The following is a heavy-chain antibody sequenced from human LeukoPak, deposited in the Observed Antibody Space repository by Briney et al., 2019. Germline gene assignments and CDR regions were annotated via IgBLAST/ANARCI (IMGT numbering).Heavy chain of an antibody. CDR3: ARVRRYYYGMDV. V-gene: IGHV1-2*06. Sequence: ASVKVSCKASGYTLTDYYIHWVRQAPGQGLEWMGRMNPNSGDTNSAQSFQGRVTMTRETSISTAYMELSRLRFDDTAVYYCARVRRYYYGMDVWGQGTTVTVSS. J-gene: IGHJ6*02. CDR2: MNPNSGDT. CDR1: GYTLTDYY.